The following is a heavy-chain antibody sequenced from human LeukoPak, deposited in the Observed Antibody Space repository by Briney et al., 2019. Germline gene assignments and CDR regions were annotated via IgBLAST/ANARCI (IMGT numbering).Heavy chain of an antibody. Sequence: PGGSLRLSCAASGFTFSNYWMSWVRQAPGKGLEWVANIKHDGSEKYYVDSVKGRFTISRDNAKNSLYLQMNSLRAEDTAVYYCARYRYYDILTATSRGYYFDYWGQGTLVTVSS. V-gene: IGHV3-7*01. CDR1: GFTFSNYW. J-gene: IGHJ4*02. CDR2: IKHDGSEK. CDR3: ARYRYYDILTATSRGYYFDY. D-gene: IGHD3-9*01.